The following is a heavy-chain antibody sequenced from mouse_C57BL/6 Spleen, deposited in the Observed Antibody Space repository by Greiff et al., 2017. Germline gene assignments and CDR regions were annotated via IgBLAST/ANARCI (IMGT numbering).Heavy chain of an antibody. CDR2: INPSNGGT. V-gene: IGHV1-53*01. Sequence: VQLQQPGTELVKPGASVKLSCKASGYTFTSYWMHWVKQRPGQGLEWIGNINPSNGGTNYNEKFKSKATLTVDKSSSTAYMQLSSLTSGDSAVYYCSYYCSSYGYYFDYWGQGTTLTVSS. D-gene: IGHD1-1*01. CDR3: SYYCSSYGYYFDY. CDR1: GYTFTSYW. J-gene: IGHJ2*01.